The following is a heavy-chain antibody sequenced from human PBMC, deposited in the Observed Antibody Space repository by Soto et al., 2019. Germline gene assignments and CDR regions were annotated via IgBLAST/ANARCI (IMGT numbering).Heavy chain of an antibody. V-gene: IGHV4-34*01. CDR1: GGSFSGYY. Sequence: PSETLSLTCAVYGGSFSGYYWSWIRQPPGKGLEWIGEINHSGGTNYNPSLKSRVTISVDTSKNQFSLKLSSVTAADTAVYYCARASNKRGNSYGHDYWGQGTLVTVSS. J-gene: IGHJ4*02. D-gene: IGHD5-18*01. CDR3: ARASNKRGNSYGHDY. CDR2: INHSGGT.